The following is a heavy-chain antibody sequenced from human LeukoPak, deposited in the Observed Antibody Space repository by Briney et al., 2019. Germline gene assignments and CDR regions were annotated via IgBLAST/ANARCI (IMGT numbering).Heavy chain of an antibody. V-gene: IGHV3-53*01. D-gene: IGHD6-19*01. Sequence: GGSLRPSCAASGFTVSSNYMSWVRQAPGKGLEWVSVIYSGGSTYYADSVKGRFTISRNNSKNTLYLQMNSLRAEDTAVYYCERVKRTEWLVRYYYYMDVWGKGTTVTISS. CDR3: ERVKRTEWLVRYYYYMDV. CDR1: GFTVSSNY. J-gene: IGHJ6*03. CDR2: IYSGGST.